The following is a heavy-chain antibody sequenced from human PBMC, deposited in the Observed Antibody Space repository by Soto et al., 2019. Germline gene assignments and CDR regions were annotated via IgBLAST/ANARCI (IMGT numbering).Heavy chain of an antibody. V-gene: IGHV3-30*18. CDR2: ISYDGSNK. J-gene: IGHJ6*03. CDR3: AKVLYDDDSSVYYYSPSVDDGLCV. Sequence: GGSLRLSCAASGFTFSSYGMHWVRQAPGKGLEWVAVISYDGSNKYYADSVKGRFTISRDNSKNTLYLQMNSLRAEDTAVYYFAKVLYDDDSSVYYYSPSVDDGLCVWVKGTMVTV. D-gene: IGHD3-22*01. CDR1: GFTFSSYG.